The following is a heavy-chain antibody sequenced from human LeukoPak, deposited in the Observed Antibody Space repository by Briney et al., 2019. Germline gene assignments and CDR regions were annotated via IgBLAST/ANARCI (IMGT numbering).Heavy chain of an antibody. CDR3: ARGPTPGSGDY. Sequence: GGSLLLSCAASGFTFSSYWMHWVRQAPGKGLVWVSRINNDGSSTVYADSVMGRFTISRDDAKNTPYLQMNSLRAEDTAVYYCARGPTPGSGDYWGQGTLVTVSS. V-gene: IGHV3-74*01. CDR1: GFTFSSYW. CDR2: INNDGSST. D-gene: IGHD3-10*01. J-gene: IGHJ4*02.